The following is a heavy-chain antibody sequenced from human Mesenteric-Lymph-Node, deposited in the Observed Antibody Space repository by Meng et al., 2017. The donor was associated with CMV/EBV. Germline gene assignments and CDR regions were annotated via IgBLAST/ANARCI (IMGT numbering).Heavy chain of an antibody. Sequence: NFSDYAMHRDRQAPGKGLEWEYNISGTGGSTYYGDSVKGRFTISRDNSKNTLTLQMNSLRAEDTAVYYCAKNLDPGVVRGPFDYCGQGTLVTVSS. D-gene: IGHD3-10*01. CDR3: AKNLDPGVVRGPFDY. V-gene: IGHV3-23*01. J-gene: IGHJ4*02. CDR1: NFSDYA. CDR2: ISGTGGST.